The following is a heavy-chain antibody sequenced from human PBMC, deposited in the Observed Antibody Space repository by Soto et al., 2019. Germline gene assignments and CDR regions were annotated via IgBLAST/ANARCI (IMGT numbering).Heavy chain of an antibody. D-gene: IGHD3-9*01. CDR1: GYSFTSYW. Sequence: GESLKISCKGSGYSFTSYWIGWVRQMPGKGLEWMGIIYPGDSDTRYSPSFQGQVTISADKSISTAYLQWSGLKASDTAMYYCARRNDILTGCDAFDIWGQGTMVTVSS. CDR2: IYPGDSDT. V-gene: IGHV5-51*01. J-gene: IGHJ3*02. CDR3: ARRNDILTGCDAFDI.